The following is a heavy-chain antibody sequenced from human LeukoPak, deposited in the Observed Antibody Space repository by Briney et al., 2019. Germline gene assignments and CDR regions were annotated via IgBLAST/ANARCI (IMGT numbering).Heavy chain of an antibody. V-gene: IGHV3-23*01. Sequence: GGSLRLSCAASGFTFSSYAMSWVRQAPGKGLEWVSGISGSGGTYYADSVKGRFTISRDNSKNTLYLQMNSLRAEDTAVYYCAKVPLTAVTTSFDYWGQGALVTASS. CDR3: AKVPLTAVTTSFDY. CDR1: GFTFSSYA. D-gene: IGHD4-17*01. J-gene: IGHJ4*02. CDR2: ISGSGGT.